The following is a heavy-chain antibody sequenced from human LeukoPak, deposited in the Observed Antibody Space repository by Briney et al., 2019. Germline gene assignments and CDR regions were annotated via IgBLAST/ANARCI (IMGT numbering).Heavy chain of an antibody. D-gene: IGHD3-22*01. CDR2: ISGSGGST. CDR1: GFTFSSYA. Sequence: GGSLRLSCAASGFTFSSYAMSWVRQGPGQGLEWVSAISGSGGSTYYADSVKGRFTISRDNSKNTLYLQMNSLRAEDTAVYYCAKVRYYYDSSGYSYFDYWGQVTLVTVSS. V-gene: IGHV3-23*01. CDR3: AKVRYYYDSSGYSYFDY. J-gene: IGHJ4*02.